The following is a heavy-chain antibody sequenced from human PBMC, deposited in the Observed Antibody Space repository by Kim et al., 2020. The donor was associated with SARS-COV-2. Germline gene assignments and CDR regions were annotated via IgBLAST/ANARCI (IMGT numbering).Heavy chain of an antibody. Sequence: GGSLRLSCAASGFTFDDYAMHWVRQAPGKGLEWVSLISWDGGSTYYADSVKGRFTISRDNSKNSLYLQMNSLRAEDTALYYCAKDILRDGSGSYGTYGMDVWGQGTTVTVSS. V-gene: IGHV3-43D*03. J-gene: IGHJ6*02. CDR3: AKDILRDGSGSYGTYGMDV. CDR2: ISWDGGST. D-gene: IGHD3-10*01. CDR1: GFTFDDYA.